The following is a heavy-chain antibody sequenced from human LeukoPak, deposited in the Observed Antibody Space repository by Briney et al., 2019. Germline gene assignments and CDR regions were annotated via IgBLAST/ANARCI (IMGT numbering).Heavy chain of an antibody. Sequence: SETLSLTCIVSGYSISSGYYWGWIRQPPGKGLEWIGSIYHSGSTYYNPSLKSRVTISVDTSKNQFSLKLSSVTAADTAVYYCARDCSSTSCYSQRFDPWGQGTLVTVSS. J-gene: IGHJ5*02. V-gene: IGHV4-38-2*02. D-gene: IGHD2-2*01. CDR2: IYHSGST. CDR1: GYSISSGYY. CDR3: ARDCSSTSCYSQRFDP.